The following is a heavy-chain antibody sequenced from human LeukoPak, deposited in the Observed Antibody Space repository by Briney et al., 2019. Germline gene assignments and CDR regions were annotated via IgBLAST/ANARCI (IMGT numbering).Heavy chain of an antibody. CDR3: ASGYSYGPPSGYYYMDV. V-gene: IGHV1-69*06. Sequence: SVKVSCKASGGTFSSYAISWVRQAPGQGLEWMGGIIPIFGTANYAQKFQGRVTITADTSTDTAYMELSSLRSEDTAVYYCASGYSYGPPSGYYYMDVWGKGTTVTVSS. J-gene: IGHJ6*03. CDR1: GGTFSSYA. D-gene: IGHD5-18*01. CDR2: IIPIFGTA.